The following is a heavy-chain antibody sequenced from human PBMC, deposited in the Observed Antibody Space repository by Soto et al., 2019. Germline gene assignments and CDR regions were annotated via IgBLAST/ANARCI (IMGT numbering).Heavy chain of an antibody. J-gene: IGHJ4*02. CDR3: ARIGRLRWGDY. CDR2: ISSSGSYI. Sequence: GGSLRLSGAASGXTFSTYAMAWVRQAPGKGLEWVSSISSSGSYIYYADSVKGRFTISRDNAKNSLSLQMNSLRAEDTAVYYCARIGRLRWGDYWGQGTLVTVSS. CDR1: GXTFSTYA. V-gene: IGHV3-21*01. D-gene: IGHD4-17*01.